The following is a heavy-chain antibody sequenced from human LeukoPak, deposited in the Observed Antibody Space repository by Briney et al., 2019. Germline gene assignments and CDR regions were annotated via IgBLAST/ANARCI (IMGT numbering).Heavy chain of an antibody. V-gene: IGHV3-21*01. Sequence: GGSLRLSCAVSGFTFSSYSMNWVRQAPGKGPEWVSSISSSGSYMYYAGSVRGRFTISRDNAKNSLYLQMDSLRAEDTAVYFCARDSSDSTTAKYWGQGTLVIVSS. D-gene: IGHD6-13*01. CDR1: GFTFSSYS. CDR2: ISSSGSYM. J-gene: IGHJ4*02. CDR3: ARDSSDSTTAKY.